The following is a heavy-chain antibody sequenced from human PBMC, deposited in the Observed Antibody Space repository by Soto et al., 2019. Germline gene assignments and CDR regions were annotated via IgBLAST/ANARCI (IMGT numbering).Heavy chain of an antibody. J-gene: IGHJ4*02. CDR1: GFTFSSYW. D-gene: IGHD3-3*01. CDR2: INSNGST. Sequence: EVQLVESGGGLVQPGGSLRLSCAASGFTFSSYWMHWVRQAPGKGLVWVSRINSNGSTTYADSVKGRFTISRDNAKNTLYLQMNSLGAEDTAVYYGARAAPSFFGGKGTLVTVSS. V-gene: IGHV3-74*01. CDR3: ARAAPSFF.